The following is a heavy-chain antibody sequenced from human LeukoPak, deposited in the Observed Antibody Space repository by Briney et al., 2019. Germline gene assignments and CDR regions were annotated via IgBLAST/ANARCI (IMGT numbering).Heavy chain of an antibody. Sequence: PGGSLRLSCAASGFTFSNFWMHWVRQAPGKGLVWVALIYGDGSFTRYADSVKGRFTISRDNAKNTVYLQMNSLRVEDTAVYYCATHYYDSSGYYSPDYWGQGTLVTVSS. CDR2: IYGDGSFT. V-gene: IGHV3-74*01. CDR1: GFTFSNFW. J-gene: IGHJ4*02. D-gene: IGHD3-22*01. CDR3: ATHYYDSSGYYSPDY.